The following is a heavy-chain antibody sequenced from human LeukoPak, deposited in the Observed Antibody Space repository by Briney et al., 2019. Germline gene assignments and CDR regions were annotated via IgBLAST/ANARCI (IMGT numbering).Heavy chain of an antibody. V-gene: IGHV1-18*01. Sequence: ASVKVSCKASGYTFTNYGISWVRQAPGQGLEWMGWISAYNGNTNYAQKLQGRVTMTTDRSTSKAYMELSSLRSDDTAVYYCARDLLVHSGSFPDYWGQGTLVTVSS. CDR3: ARDLLVHSGSFPDY. D-gene: IGHD1-26*01. CDR1: GYTFTNYG. J-gene: IGHJ4*02. CDR2: ISAYNGNT.